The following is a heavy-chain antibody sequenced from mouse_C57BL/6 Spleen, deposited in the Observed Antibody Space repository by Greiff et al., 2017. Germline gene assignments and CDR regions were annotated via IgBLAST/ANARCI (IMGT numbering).Heavy chain of an antibody. CDR2: IDPETGGT. CDR3: TRGAIGGFAD. J-gene: IGHJ3*01. Sequence: QVQLQQSGAELVRPGASVTLSCKASGYTFTDYEMHWVKQTPVHGLEWIGAIDPETGGTAYNQKFKGKAILTADKSSSTAYMELRSLTSEDSAVYYCTRGAIGGFADWGQGTLVTVSA. D-gene: IGHD2-14*01. CDR1: GYTFTDYE. V-gene: IGHV1-15*01.